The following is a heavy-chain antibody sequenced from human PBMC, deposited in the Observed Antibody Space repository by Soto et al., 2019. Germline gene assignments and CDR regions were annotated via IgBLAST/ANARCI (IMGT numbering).Heavy chain of an antibody. J-gene: IGHJ4*02. V-gene: IGHV3-53*01. CDR2: LYKDGAT. CDR1: GFSVNAYY. D-gene: IGHD1-26*01. Sequence: PGGSLRLSCAASGFSVNAYYMYWVRQAPRKGLESVSFLYKDGATYYADSVRGRFTISRDNPKNTLFLQMNNVTADDTAVYFCARDNGGSYLPGSFDYWGQGTLVTVSS. CDR3: ARDNGGSYLPGSFDY.